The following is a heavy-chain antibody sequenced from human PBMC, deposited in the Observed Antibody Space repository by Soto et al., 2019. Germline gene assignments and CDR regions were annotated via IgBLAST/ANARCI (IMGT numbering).Heavy chain of an antibody. Sequence: PGGSLRLSCAASGFTFSSYGLNGVRRAPGKGLEWVAVIWYDGSNKYYSDSVKGRFTISRDNSKNTLYLQMNSLRAEDTAVCYCASMGIAAAGTFDYWGQGTLVTVSS. V-gene: IGHV3-33*01. D-gene: IGHD6-13*01. CDR1: GFTFSSYG. CDR3: ASMGIAAAGTFDY. CDR2: IWYDGSNK. J-gene: IGHJ4*02.